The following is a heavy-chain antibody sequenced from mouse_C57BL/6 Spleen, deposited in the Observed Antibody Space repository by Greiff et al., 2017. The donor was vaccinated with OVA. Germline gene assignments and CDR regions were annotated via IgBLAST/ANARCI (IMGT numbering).Heavy chain of an antibody. Sequence: EVKLVESGGGLVKPGGSLKLPCAASGFTFSDYGMHWVRQAPEKGLEWVAYISSGSSTIYYADTVKGRFTISRDNAKNTLFLQMTSLRSEDTAMYYCARRRGGYFDVWGTGTTVTVSS. CDR3: ARRRGGYFDV. V-gene: IGHV5-17*01. CDR2: ISSGSSTI. CDR1: GFTFSDYG. J-gene: IGHJ1*03.